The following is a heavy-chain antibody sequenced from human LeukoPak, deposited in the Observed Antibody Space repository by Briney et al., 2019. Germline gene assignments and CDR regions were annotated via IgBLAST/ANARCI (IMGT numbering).Heavy chain of an antibody. CDR2: ISGSGGST. Sequence: GGSLRLSCAASGLTFSSYAMSWVRQAPGKGLEWVSAISGSGGSTYYADSVKGRFTVSRDNAKNTLYLQMNSLRAEDTAVYYCTYFDFWSGSNNWGQGTLVTVSS. D-gene: IGHD3-3*01. V-gene: IGHV3-23*01. CDR1: GLTFSSYA. CDR3: TYFDFWSGSNN. J-gene: IGHJ4*02.